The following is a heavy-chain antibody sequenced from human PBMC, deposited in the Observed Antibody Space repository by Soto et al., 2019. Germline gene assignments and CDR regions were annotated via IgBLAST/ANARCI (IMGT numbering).Heavy chain of an antibody. J-gene: IGHJ5*02. CDR2: INHSGST. Sequence: SETLSLTCAVYGGSFSGYYWSWIRQPPGKGLEWIGEINHSGSTNYNPSLKSRVTISVDTSKNQFSLKLSSVTAADTAVYYCARDGLSFGESWFDPWGQGTLVTVSS. CDR3: ARDGLSFGESWFDP. D-gene: IGHD3-10*01. V-gene: IGHV4-34*01. CDR1: GGSFSGYY.